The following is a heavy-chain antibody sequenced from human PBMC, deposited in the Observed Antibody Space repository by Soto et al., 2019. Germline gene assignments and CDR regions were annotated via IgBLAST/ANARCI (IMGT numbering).Heavy chain of an antibody. Sequence: SETLSLTCAVYGGSFSGYYWSWIRQPPGKGLEWIGEINHSGSTNYNPSLKSRVTISVDTSKNQFSLKLSSVTAADTAVYYCARDSGRGSSLPDYWGQGTLVTVSS. CDR3: ARDSGRGSSLPDY. D-gene: IGHD6-6*01. CDR2: INHSGST. CDR1: GGSFSGYY. J-gene: IGHJ4*02. V-gene: IGHV4-34*01.